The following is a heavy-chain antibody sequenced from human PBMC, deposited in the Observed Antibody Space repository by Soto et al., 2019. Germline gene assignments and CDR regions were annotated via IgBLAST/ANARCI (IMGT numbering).Heavy chain of an antibody. D-gene: IGHD5-18*01. Sequence: SETLSLTCAVSGGSISSSNWWSWVRQPPGKGLEWIGEIYHSGSTNYNPSLKSRVTISVDKSKNQFSLKLTSVTAADTAVYFCGKMLTGTSGHSDFDSWGQGTLVTVSS. CDR3: GKMLTGTSGHSDFDS. CDR1: GGSISSSNW. CDR2: IYHSGST. V-gene: IGHV4-4*02. J-gene: IGHJ5*01.